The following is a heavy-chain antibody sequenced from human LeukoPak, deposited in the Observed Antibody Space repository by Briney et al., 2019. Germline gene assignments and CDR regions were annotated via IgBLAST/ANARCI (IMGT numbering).Heavy chain of an antibody. CDR3: ARDSDRSFDY. J-gene: IGHJ4*02. CDR2: ISYDGSNK. CDR1: GFTFSSYG. Sequence: GGSLRLSCAASGFTFSSYGMPWVRQAPGKGLEWVAVISYDGSNKYYADSVKGRFTISRDNSKNTLYLQMNSLRAEDTAVYYCARDSDRSFDYWGQGTLVTVSS. V-gene: IGHV3-30*03.